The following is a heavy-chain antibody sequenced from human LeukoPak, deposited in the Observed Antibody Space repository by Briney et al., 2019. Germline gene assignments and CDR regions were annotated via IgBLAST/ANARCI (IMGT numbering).Heavy chain of an antibody. Sequence: SETLSLTCAVYGGSFTAFFWSWIRQSPEKGLEWIGEISHNGSTSYSPSFKSRVTITVDASTNQFSLHVKSVSAADTAVYYCARRRLRYHPGFDPWGQGTLVTVSS. D-gene: IGHD3-9*01. CDR3: ARRRLRYHPGFDP. J-gene: IGHJ5*02. CDR2: ISHNGST. CDR1: GGSFTAFF. V-gene: IGHV4-34*01.